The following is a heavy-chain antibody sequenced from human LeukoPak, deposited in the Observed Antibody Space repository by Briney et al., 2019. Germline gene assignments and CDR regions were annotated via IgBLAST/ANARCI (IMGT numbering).Heavy chain of an antibody. CDR2: IYYSGST. J-gene: IGHJ4*02. CDR1: GGSISSSSYY. D-gene: IGHD3-10*01. Sequence: SETPSLTCTVSGGSISSSSYYWGWIRQPPGKELEWIGSIYYSGSTYYNPSLKSRVTISVDTSKNQFSLKLSSVTAADTAVYYCARLLWFGELLLDYWGQGTLVAVSS. V-gene: IGHV4-39*01. CDR3: ARLLWFGELLLDY.